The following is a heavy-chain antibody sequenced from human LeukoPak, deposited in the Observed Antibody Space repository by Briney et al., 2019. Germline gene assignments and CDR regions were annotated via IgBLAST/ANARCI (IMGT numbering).Heavy chain of an antibody. Sequence: GGSLRLSCAASGFTFSSYSMNWVRQAPGKGLEWVSYISSSSSTIYYADSVKGRFTISRDNAKNSLYLQMNSLRAEDTAVYYCARGVYVWGSYRYTRVGGDYFDYWGQGTLVTVSS. D-gene: IGHD3-16*02. CDR3: ARGVYVWGSYRYTRVGGDYFDY. CDR1: GFTFSSYS. V-gene: IGHV3-48*04. J-gene: IGHJ4*02. CDR2: ISSSSSTI.